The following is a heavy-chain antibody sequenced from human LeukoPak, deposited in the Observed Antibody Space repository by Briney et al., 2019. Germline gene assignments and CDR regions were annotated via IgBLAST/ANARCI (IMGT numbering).Heavy chain of an antibody. D-gene: IGHD3-16*01. V-gene: IGHV4-39*01. CDR2: IYYSGST. J-gene: IGHJ4*02. CDR3: ARTYYDYVWGSWTY. Sequence: PSETLSLTCTVSGGSISSSSHYWGWIRQPPGKGLEWIGSIYYSGSTYYNPSLKSRVTISVDTSKNQFSLKLSPVTAADTAVYYCARTYYDYVWGSWTYWGQGTLVTVSS. CDR1: GGSISSSSHY.